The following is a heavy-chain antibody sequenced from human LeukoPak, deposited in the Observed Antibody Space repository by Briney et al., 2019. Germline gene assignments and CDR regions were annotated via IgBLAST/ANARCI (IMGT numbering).Heavy chain of an antibody. CDR3: ARDRLTMVRVKAGYTDV. D-gene: IGHD3-10*01. CDR2: ISSSGSTI. J-gene: IGHJ6*03. CDR1: GFTFSDYY. V-gene: IGHV3-11*04. Sequence: TGGSLRLSCAASGFTFSDYYMSWIRQAPGKGLEWVSYISSSGSTIYYADSVKGRFTISRDNAKNSLYLQMNSLRAEDTAVYYCARDRLTMVRVKAGYTDVWGKGTTVTVSS.